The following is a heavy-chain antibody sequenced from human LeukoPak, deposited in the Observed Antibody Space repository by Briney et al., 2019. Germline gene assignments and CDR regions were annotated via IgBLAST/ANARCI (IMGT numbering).Heavy chain of an antibody. J-gene: IGHJ3*02. CDR3: ARPNSSGWYVGAFDI. CDR2: IYPGDSDT. D-gene: IGHD6-19*01. Sequence: GESLKISCKGSGYSSTSYWIGWVRQMPGKGLEWMGIIYPGDSDTRYSPSFQGQVTISADKSISTAYLQWSSLKASDTAMYYCARPNSSGWYVGAFDIWGQGTMVTVSS. CDR1: GYSSTSYW. V-gene: IGHV5-51*01.